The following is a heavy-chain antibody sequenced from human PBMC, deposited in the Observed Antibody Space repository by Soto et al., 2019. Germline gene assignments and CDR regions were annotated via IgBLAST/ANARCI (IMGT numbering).Heavy chain of an antibody. J-gene: IGHJ6*02. CDR2: IHYSGSI. D-gene: IGHD2-21*02. CDR1: GGSISYEYYH. CDR3: AREDDGGDRDYYGLDV. V-gene: IGHV4-30-4*01. Sequence: SETLSLTCTVAGGSISYEYYHWTWICQYPGKGLEWIGYIHYSGSIIYNPSFKSRVTISVDTSKNQFSLQLSSVTAADTAVYFCAREDDGGDRDYYGLDVWGQGTTVS.